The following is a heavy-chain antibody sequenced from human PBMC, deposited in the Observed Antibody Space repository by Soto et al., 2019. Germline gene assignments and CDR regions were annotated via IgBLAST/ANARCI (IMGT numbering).Heavy chain of an antibody. Sequence: ASVQVSCKVSGYTLTELSMHWVRQAPGKGLEWMGGFDPEDGETIYAQKFQGRVTMTEDTSTDTAYMELSSLRSEDTAVYYCATATDDYSKRGMDVWGQGPTVSVAS. CDR2: FDPEDGET. D-gene: IGHD4-4*01. J-gene: IGHJ6*02. CDR1: GYTLTELS. V-gene: IGHV1-24*01. CDR3: ATATDDYSKRGMDV.